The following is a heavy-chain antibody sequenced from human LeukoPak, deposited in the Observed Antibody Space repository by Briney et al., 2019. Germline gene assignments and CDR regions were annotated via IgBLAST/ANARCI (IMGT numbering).Heavy chain of an antibody. J-gene: IGHJ4*02. D-gene: IGHD3-3*01. V-gene: IGHV4-59*01. CDR2: IYYSGST. CDR3: ARSDDFWSGSFDY. CDR1: GFTFSSYA. Sequence: GSLRLSCAASGFTFSSYAMSWIRQPPGKGLEWIGYIYYSGSTNYNPSLKSRVTISVDTSKNQFSLKLSSVTAADTAVYYCARSDDFWSGSFDYWGQGTLVTVSS.